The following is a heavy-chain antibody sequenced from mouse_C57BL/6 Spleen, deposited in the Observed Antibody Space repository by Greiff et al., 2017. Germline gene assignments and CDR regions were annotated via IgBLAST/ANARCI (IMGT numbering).Heavy chain of an antibody. CDR3: ARSHYGSSYYYAMDY. J-gene: IGHJ4*01. D-gene: IGHD1-1*01. CDR1: GSAFSSYW. V-gene: IGHV1-80*01. Sequence: QVQLQQSGAELVKPGASVKISCKASGSAFSSYWMNWVKQRPGKGLEWIGQLYPGDGDTNYNGKFKGKATLTADKSSSTAYMQLSSLTSEDSAVYFCARSHYGSSYYYAMDYWGQGTSVTVAS. CDR2: LYPGDGDT.